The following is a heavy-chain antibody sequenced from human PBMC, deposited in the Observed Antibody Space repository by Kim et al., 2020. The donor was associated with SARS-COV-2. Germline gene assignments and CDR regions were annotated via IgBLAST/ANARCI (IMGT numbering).Heavy chain of an antibody. V-gene: IGHV3-43*02. D-gene: IGHD5-18*01. CDR2: ISGDGGST. J-gene: IGHJ6*02. Sequence: GGSLRLSCAASGFTFDDYAMHWVRQAPGKGLEWVSLISGDGGSTYYADSVKGRFTISRDNSKNSLYLQMNSLRTEDTALYYCAKDTVDTAMEFIWHYGMDVWGQGTTVTVSS. CDR3: AKDTVDTAMEFIWHYGMDV. CDR1: GFTFDDYA.